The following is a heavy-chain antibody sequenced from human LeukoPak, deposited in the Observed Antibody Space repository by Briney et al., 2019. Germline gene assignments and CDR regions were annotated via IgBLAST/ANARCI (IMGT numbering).Heavy chain of an antibody. D-gene: IGHD5-24*01. CDR1: GYTFTSYG. CDR3: ARDRTRYWDRYNPDY. V-gene: IGHV1-18*01. Sequence: ASVKVSCKASGYTFTSYGISWVRQAPGQGLEWMGWISAYNGNTNYAQKLQGRVAMTTDTSTSTAYMELRSLRSDDTAVYYCARDRTRYWDRYNPDYWGQGTLVTVSS. CDR2: ISAYNGNT. J-gene: IGHJ4*02.